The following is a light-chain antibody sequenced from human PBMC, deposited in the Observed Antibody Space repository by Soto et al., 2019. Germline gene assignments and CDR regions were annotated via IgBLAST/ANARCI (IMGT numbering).Light chain of an antibody. CDR1: QSVSNY. V-gene: IGKV3-11*01. J-gene: IGKJ5*01. Sequence: EIVFTQSPAALSLSTGERATLSFRASQSVSNYLAWYQQKPGQAPRLLMYDASNRATGIPAKFSGSGSGTDFTLTITSLEPEDFAVYYYQPRSNWPTFGQGRRLEIK. CDR3: QPRSNWPT. CDR2: DAS.